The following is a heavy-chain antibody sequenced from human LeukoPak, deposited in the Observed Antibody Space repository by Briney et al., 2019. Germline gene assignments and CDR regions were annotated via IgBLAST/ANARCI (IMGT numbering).Heavy chain of an antibody. D-gene: IGHD6-6*01. V-gene: IGHV4-34*01. CDR2: INHSGST. CDR1: GGSFSGYY. J-gene: IGHJ6*03. CDR3: ARRVSGYSSSWYYYYYYMDV. Sequence: PSETLSLTCAVYGGSFSGYYWSLIRQPPGKGLEWIGEINHSGSTYYNPSLKSRVTISVDTSKNQFSLKLSSVTAADTAVYYCARRVSGYSSSWYYYYYYMDVWGKGTTVTVSS.